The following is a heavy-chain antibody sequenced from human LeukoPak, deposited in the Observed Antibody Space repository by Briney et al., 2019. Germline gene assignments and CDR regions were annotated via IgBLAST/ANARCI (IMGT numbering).Heavy chain of an antibody. Sequence: PGGSLRLSCAASEFTFSSYWMHWLRQAPEKGLVSVSRIRTDGSSTNYADSEKGRFTISRDTATTTLYLQMNRLSAEDTAVYYGAKARADTARAFDIWGQGTMVTVSS. V-gene: IGHV3-74*01. CDR2: IRTDGSST. CDR1: EFTFSSYW. D-gene: IGHD5-18*01. J-gene: IGHJ3*02. CDR3: AKARADTARAFDI.